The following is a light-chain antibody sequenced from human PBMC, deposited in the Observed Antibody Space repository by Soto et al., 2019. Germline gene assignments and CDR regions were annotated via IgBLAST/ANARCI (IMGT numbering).Light chain of an antibody. J-gene: IGKJ1*01. V-gene: IGKV1-27*01. CDR2: SAS. CDR1: QGIRNY. Sequence: DIQMTQSPSSLSASVGDRVTITCRASQGIRNYLAWYQQKPGKVPKLLIYSASTLQSGVPSRFSGSGSGTDFPLTISSLHPEDFATYYCQKYNSAPWTFGQGTKVEIK. CDR3: QKYNSAPWT.